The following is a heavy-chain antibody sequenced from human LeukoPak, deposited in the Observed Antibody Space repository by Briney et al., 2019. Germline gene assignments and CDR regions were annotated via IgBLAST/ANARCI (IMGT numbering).Heavy chain of an antibody. Sequence: GASVKVSCKASGYTFTSYGISWVRQAPGQGLEWMGWISAYNGNTHYAQKFQGRVTMTTDTSTSTAYMDLRSLKYDDTAVYHCARAGGMSSSSLFDYWGQGTLVTVSS. CDR3: ARAGGMSSSSLFDY. V-gene: IGHV1-18*01. CDR2: ISAYNGNT. CDR1: GYTFTSYG. D-gene: IGHD6-6*01. J-gene: IGHJ4*02.